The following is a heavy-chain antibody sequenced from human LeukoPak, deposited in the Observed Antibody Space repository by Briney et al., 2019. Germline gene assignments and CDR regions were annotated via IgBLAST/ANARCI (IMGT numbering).Heavy chain of an antibody. V-gene: IGHV3-23*01. CDR2: ISGSGAGT. J-gene: IGHJ4*02. D-gene: IGHD2-15*01. CDR3: AKDYCSGGNCFSGCDY. CDR1: GFSFSSYV. Sequence: GSLRLSCAASGFSFSSYVTSWVRQAPGKGLEWVAGISGSGAGTYYADSVKGRFTISRDNSKNTLYLQMNSLRAEDTAVYYCAKDYCSGGNCFSGCDYWGQGTLVTVSS.